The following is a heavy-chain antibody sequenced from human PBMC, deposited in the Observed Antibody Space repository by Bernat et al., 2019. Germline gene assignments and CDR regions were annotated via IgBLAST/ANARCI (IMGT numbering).Heavy chain of an antibody. J-gene: IGHJ4*02. D-gene: IGHD4-4*01. Sequence: EVQLLESGGGLVQPGGSLRLSCAASGFTFSSYAMSWVRQAPGKGLEWVSAIIGSGGSTYYADSVKGRFTISRDNSKNTLYLQMNSLRAEDTAVYYCAKRPTYRGREKGFDYWGQGTLVTVSS. CDR1: GFTFSSYA. CDR3: AKRPTYRGREKGFDY. CDR2: IIGSGGST. V-gene: IGHV3-23*01.